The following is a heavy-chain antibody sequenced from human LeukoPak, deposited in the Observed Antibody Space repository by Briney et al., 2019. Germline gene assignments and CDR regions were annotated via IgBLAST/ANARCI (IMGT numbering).Heavy chain of an antibody. CDR1: GGSISSGDFY. CDR2: IYYSGTA. D-gene: IGHD6-6*01. J-gene: IGHJ6*02. Sequence: SQTLSLTCTVSGGSISSGDFYWSWVRQHPEKGLEWIGYIYYSGTAYYNPSLKSRVTMSVATSKNQFSLKLDSVTAADTAVYYCARASISSIAARRDYYYGMDVWGQGTTVTVSS. V-gene: IGHV4-31*03. CDR3: ARASISSIAARRDYYYGMDV.